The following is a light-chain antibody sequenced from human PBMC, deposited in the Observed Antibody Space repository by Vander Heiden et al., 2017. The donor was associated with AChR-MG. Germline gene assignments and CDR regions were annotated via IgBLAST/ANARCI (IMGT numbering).Light chain of an antibody. CDR2: DAS. Sequence: DIQLTQSPSSLSASVGDRVTITCQASQDISNYLNWYQQKPGKAPKPLIYDASILETGVPSRFSGSGSGTDFTLTINSLQPEDVATYYCQQDDSLPLIFGGGTKVEIK. CDR3: QQDDSLPLI. V-gene: IGKV1-33*01. CDR1: QDISNY. J-gene: IGKJ4*01.